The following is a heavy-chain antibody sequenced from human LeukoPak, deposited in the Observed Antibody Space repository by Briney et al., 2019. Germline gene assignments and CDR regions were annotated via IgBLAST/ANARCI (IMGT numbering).Heavy chain of an antibody. CDR2: IKQDGSEK. Sequence: PGGSLRLSCAASGFTFSSYWMNWVRQAPGKGLEWVANIKQDGSEKYYVDSVQGRFTISRDNAKSSLYLQMNSLRAEDTAVYYCAKEESHSSGWHYYFDYWGQGTLVTVSS. V-gene: IGHV3-7*04. J-gene: IGHJ4*02. CDR3: AKEESHSSGWHYYFDY. D-gene: IGHD6-19*01. CDR1: GFTFSSYW.